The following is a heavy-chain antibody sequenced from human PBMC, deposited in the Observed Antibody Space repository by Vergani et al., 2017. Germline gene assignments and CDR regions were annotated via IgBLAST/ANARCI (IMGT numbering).Heavy chain of an antibody. CDR3: AKGEGTGTTYYYDMDV. J-gene: IGHJ6*03. V-gene: IGHV3-33*06. CDR2: IWYEGSNK. D-gene: IGHD1/OR15-1a*01. CDR1: GFTFSSYG. Sequence: QVQLVESGGGVVQPGRSLRLSCAASGFTFSSYGMHWVRQAPGKGLEWVAVIWYEGSNKYYADSVKGRFTISSDNSKNTLYLQMNSLRAEDTAVYYCAKGEGTGTTYYYDMDVWGKGTTVTVSS.